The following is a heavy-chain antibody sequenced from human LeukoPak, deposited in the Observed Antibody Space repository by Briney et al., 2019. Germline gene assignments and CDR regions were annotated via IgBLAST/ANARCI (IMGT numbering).Heavy chain of an antibody. CDR3: AREGDTAITYWYFDL. V-gene: IGHV1-3*01. CDR2: INAGNGNT. J-gene: IGHJ2*01. D-gene: IGHD5-18*01. CDR1: GYTFTSCA. Sequence: ASVKVSCKASGYTFTSCAMHWVRQAPGQRLEWMGWINAGNGNTKYSQKFQGRVTITRDTSASTAYMELSSLRSEDTAVYYCAREGDTAITYWYFDLWGRGTLVTVSS.